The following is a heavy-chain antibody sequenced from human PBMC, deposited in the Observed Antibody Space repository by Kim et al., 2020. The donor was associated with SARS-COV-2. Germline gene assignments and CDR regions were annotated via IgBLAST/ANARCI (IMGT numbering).Heavy chain of an antibody. CDR3: AGSTNSDAFCSV. Sequence: SETLSLTCTVSGGSVTSSYYSWGWVRQTPGQWLEWIGSLYFGGATYYNPSLKSRVTLSVDTSKNQFSLRLNSVTAAATVIYYCAGSTNSDAFCSVW. J-gene: IGHJ3*01. CDR2: LYFGGAT. CDR1: GGSVTSSYYS. D-gene: IGHD3-3*01. V-gene: IGHV4-39*01.